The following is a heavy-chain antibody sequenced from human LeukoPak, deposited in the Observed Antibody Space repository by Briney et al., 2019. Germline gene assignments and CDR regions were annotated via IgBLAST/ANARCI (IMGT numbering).Heavy chain of an antibody. CDR3: ANGGSIAVATPLDY. Sequence: PGGSLRLSWAASGCTFSDYAMRWVRQAPGKGLEWVSGITDSGGSTYNADSVKGRFTISRDNSKNTLYLQMNSLRAEDTAVYYCANGGSIAVATPLDYWGQGTLVTVSS. V-gene: IGHV3-23*01. CDR1: GCTFSDYA. CDR2: ITDSGGST. D-gene: IGHD6-19*01. J-gene: IGHJ4*02.